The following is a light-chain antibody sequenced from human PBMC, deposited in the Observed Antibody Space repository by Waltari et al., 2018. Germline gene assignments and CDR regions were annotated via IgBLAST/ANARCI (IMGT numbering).Light chain of an antibody. CDR2: DVT. CDR1: SGDVGASNY. J-gene: IGLJ3*02. CDR3: CSSKTSTITWV. Sequence: QSALTQPASVSGSPGQSITISCTGASGDVGASNYVSWYQQHPGKAPKLMIYDVTVRPSGVSTRCSGSKSGNTASLPISWLQAEDEADYYCCSSKTSTITWVFGGGTKLTVL. V-gene: IGLV2-14*03.